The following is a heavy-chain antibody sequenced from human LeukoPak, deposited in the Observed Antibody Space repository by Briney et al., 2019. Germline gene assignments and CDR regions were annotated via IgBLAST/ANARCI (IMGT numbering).Heavy chain of an antibody. CDR3: ARDDRESNGGYPAPDY. J-gene: IGHJ4*02. V-gene: IGHV3-7*05. D-gene: IGHD4-11*01. CDR2: IKEDGREK. Sequence: GGSLRLSCAASGFTISRYWMAWVRQAPGKGLEWVAHIKEDGREKNYVDPAKGRFTISRDNTKNSVYLQMNSLRVEDTAVYYCARDDRESNGGYPAPDYWGQGTLVTVSS. CDR1: GFTISRYW.